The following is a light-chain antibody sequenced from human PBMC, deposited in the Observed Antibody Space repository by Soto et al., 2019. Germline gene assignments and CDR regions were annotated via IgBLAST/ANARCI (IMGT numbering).Light chain of an antibody. V-gene: IGKV4-1*01. Sequence: DIVMTQSPDSLAVSLGERATINCKSSQSVLYSSNNKNYLAWYQQKPGQPPKLLIYWASTRESGVPDRFSGSGSGTDFSRTSSSLQADDVAVYYCQQYYSTPLTFGGGTKVEIK. CDR2: WAS. CDR1: QSVLYSSNNKNY. CDR3: QQYYSTPLT. J-gene: IGKJ4*01.